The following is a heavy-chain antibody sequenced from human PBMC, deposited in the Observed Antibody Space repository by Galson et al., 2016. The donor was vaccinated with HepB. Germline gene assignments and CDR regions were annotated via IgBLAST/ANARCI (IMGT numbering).Heavy chain of an antibody. CDR1: GFIFSDYY. Sequence: SLRLSCAASGFIFSDYYMSWLRQTPGKGLEWLAHISSRGATIYYPDSLKGRFTISRDNAKNSLYLQMNSLRAEDTAVYYCARGKGGSFLDHWGQGAQVTVSS. J-gene: IGHJ4*02. V-gene: IGHV3-11*01. CDR3: ARGKGGSFLDH. D-gene: IGHD1-26*01. CDR2: ISSRGATI.